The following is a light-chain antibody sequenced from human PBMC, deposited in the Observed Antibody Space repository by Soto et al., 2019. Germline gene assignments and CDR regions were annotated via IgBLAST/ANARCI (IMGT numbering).Light chain of an antibody. CDR2: DAS. J-gene: IGKJ1*01. Sequence: EIVSTQSPCTLSLSPGERATLTCRASQSVSSYLAWYQQKPGQAPRLLIYDASTRATGIPARFSGSGSGTDFTLTISSLEPEDFAVYYCQQRSNWPRTFGQGTKVDIK. V-gene: IGKV3-11*01. CDR1: QSVSSY. CDR3: QQRSNWPRT.